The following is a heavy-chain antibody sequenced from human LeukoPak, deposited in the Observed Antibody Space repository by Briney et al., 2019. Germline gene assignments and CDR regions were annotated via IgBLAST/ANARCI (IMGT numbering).Heavy chain of an antibody. J-gene: IGHJ6*02. D-gene: IGHD4-11*01. CDR2: TWFDDSYQ. CDR3: ARETYSLADV. V-gene: IGHV3-33*01. CDR1: GFSFSSHG. Sequence: GGSLRLSCAASGFSFSSHGMHWVRQAPGKGLERGGVTWFDDSYQHYAGSVRGRFTISRDNSKNTVYLQMNSLRAEDTAVYYCARETYSLADVWGQGTTVIVSS.